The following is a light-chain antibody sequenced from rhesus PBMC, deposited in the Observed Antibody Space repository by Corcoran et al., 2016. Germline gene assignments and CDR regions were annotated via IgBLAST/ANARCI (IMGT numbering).Light chain of an antibody. CDR1: QAISSW. CDR2: DAS. CDR3: QQYDTLPYN. V-gene: IGKV1-19*01. Sequence: DIQMTQSPSSLSASVGDTVTIVCHASQAISSWLAWYQLKPGKVPTTLIYDASRLHSGVPSRFSGSGSGTDYTLTISSLQPEDFATYYCQQYDTLPYNFGQGTKVEIK. J-gene: IGKJ2*01.